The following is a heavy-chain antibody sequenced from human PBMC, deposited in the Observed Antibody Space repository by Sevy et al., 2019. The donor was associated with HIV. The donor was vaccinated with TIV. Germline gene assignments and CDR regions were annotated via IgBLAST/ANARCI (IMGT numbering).Heavy chain of an antibody. J-gene: IGHJ4*02. V-gene: IGHV1-69*13. D-gene: IGHD6-13*01. CDR2: IIPIFGTA. CDR3: ARARLAAAGTDTFDY. CDR1: GGTFSSYA. Sequence: ASVKVSCKASGGTFSSYAISWVRQAPGQGLEWMGRIIPIFGTANYAQKFQGRVTITADESTSTAYMELSSLRSEDTAVYYCARARLAAAGTDTFDYWGQGTLVTVSS.